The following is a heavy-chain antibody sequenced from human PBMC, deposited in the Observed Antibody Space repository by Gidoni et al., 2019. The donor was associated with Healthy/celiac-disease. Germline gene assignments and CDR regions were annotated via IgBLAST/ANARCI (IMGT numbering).Heavy chain of an antibody. CDR2: ISYDGSNK. J-gene: IGHJ4*02. Sequence: QVQLVASGGGVVQPGRSLRLSCAASGFPFSSYAMHWVRQAPGKGLEWVAVISYDGSNKYYADSVKGRFTISRDNSKNTLYLQMNSLRAEDTAVYYCARGDSSLYDFWSGYYDYWGQGTLVTVSS. CDR1: GFPFSSYA. D-gene: IGHD3-3*01. V-gene: IGHV3-30-3*01. CDR3: ARGDSSLYDFWSGYYDY.